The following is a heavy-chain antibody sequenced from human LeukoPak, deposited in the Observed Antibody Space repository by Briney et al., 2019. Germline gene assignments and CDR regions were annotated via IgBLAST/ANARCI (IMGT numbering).Heavy chain of an antibody. Sequence: PGRSLRLSCAASGFNLDDFAMHWVRLPPGKGLQWVSSISWDSGSSVYADSVKGRFTISRDNAKNSLYLQRNSLRAEDTAVYYCACGDISTSRYYYYMDVWGKGTTVTVSS. CDR1: GFNLDDFA. CDR3: ACGDISTSRYYYYMDV. J-gene: IGHJ6*03. V-gene: IGHV3-9*01. CDR2: ISWDSGSS. D-gene: IGHD3-3*02.